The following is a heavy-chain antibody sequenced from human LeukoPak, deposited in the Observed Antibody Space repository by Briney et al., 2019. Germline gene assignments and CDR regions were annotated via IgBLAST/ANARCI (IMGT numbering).Heavy chain of an antibody. V-gene: IGHV5-51*01. Sequence: GESLKISCKGSGYSFSIYWIGCVRQMPGKGLEWMGIIYPGDSDTGYSPSFQGQVTISADKSISTAYLQWSSLEASDTAIYYCARHSSWSSVTTPFDYWGQGTLVTVSS. CDR2: IYPGDSDT. J-gene: IGHJ4*02. D-gene: IGHD4-17*01. CDR1: GYSFSIYW. CDR3: ARHSSWSSVTTPFDY.